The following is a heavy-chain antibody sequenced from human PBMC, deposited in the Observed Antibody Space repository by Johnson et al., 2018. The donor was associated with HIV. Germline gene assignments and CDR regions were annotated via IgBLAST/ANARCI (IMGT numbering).Heavy chain of an antibody. CDR1: GFTFSSYA. Sequence: QVQLVESGGGVVQPGGSLRLSCAASGFTFSSYAMSWVRQAPGKGLEWVAVIWYDGSNKYYADSVKGRFTISRDNSKNTLYLQMNSLRAEDTAVYYCARDRRFGDPGAFDIWGQGTMVTVSS. CDR3: ARDRRFGDPGAFDI. J-gene: IGHJ3*02. V-gene: IGHV3-33*08. CDR2: IWYDGSNK. D-gene: IGHD2-21*02.